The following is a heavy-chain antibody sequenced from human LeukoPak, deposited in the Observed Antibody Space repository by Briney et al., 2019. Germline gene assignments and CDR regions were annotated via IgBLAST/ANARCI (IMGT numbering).Heavy chain of an antibody. J-gene: IGHJ4*02. CDR2: IYYSGST. CDR3: ASGYSYGYQRK. Sequence: PSETLSLTCAVSGGSISSYYWSWIRQPPGKGLEWIGYIYYSGSTNYNPSLKSRVTISVDTSKNQLSLKLSSVTAADTAVYYCASGYSYGYQRKWGQGTLVTVSS. CDR1: GGSISSYY. V-gene: IGHV4-59*01. D-gene: IGHD5-18*01.